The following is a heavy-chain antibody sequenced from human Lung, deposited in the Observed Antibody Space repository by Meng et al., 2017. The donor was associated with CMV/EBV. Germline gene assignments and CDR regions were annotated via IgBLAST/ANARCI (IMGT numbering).Heavy chain of an antibody. D-gene: IGHD3-10*01. CDR2: IDVDGQRR. J-gene: IGHJ4*02. CDR1: GLIFNKYG. V-gene: IGHV3-30*02. CDR3: VGHQGGPRDGVRLV. Sequence: GEXXKISCVASGLIFNKYGIHWLRQAPGKGLEWLSFIDVDGQRRYNGDTVKARFVVFKDRSKNTVVLQMNSLRVEDTAVYYCVGHQGGPRDGVRLVWGQGTLVNVSS.